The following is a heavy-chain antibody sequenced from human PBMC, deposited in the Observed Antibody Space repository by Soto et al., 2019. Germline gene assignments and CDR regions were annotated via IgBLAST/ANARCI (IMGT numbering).Heavy chain of an antibody. CDR1: GFTFSSYE. Sequence: EVQLVESGGGLVQPGGSLRLSCAASGFTFSSYEMNWVRQAPGKGLEWVSYISSSGSTIYYADSVKGRFTISRDNAKNSLYLQMNSLRAEDTAVYYCARDEGKRWLQRGGAYYHGMDVWGQGTTVTVSS. V-gene: IGHV3-48*03. CDR3: ARDEGKRWLQRGGAYYHGMDV. D-gene: IGHD5-12*01. J-gene: IGHJ6*02. CDR2: ISSSGSTI.